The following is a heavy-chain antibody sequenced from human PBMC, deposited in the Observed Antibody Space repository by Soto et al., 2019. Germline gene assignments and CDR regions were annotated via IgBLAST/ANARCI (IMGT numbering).Heavy chain of an antibody. Sequence: QVQLVQSGTEVKKPGASVKVSCKASGCTFLDFYIHWVRQAPGQGLEWMGFINPSGGGTTYAQQFQGRLTMTRDTSTSTVYMELISLRSEDTAIYYCARDKPFSAGYWGQGTLVT. V-gene: IGHV1-46*01. CDR1: GCTFLDFY. J-gene: IGHJ4*02. CDR2: INPSGGGT. CDR3: ARDKPFSAGY. D-gene: IGHD3-3*02.